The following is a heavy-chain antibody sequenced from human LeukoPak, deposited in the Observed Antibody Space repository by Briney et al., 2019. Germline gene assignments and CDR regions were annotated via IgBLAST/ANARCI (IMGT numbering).Heavy chain of an antibody. Sequence: GGSLRLSCAASGFTFSNAWMNWVRQAPGKGLEWVGRIKSETDGGTTDYAAPVKGRFTISRDDSKNMLYLQMNSLKTEDTAVYYCTIDSSGNDYWGQGTLVTVSS. CDR3: TIDSSGNDY. D-gene: IGHD3-22*01. V-gene: IGHV3-15*07. CDR1: GFTFSNAW. J-gene: IGHJ4*02. CDR2: IKSETDGGTT.